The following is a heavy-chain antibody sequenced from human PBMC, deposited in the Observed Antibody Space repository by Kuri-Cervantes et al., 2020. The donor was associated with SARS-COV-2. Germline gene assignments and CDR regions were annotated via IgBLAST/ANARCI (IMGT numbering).Heavy chain of an antibody. V-gene: IGHV3-33*08. Sequence: GESLKISCTASGFSFSYYGMHWVRQAPGKGLEWVAVIWPDGNNKFYSDSVRGRFTISRDNSRSTLYLQMNSLRAEDTGVYYCARESAVHGIPWGYDPWGQGTLVTGSS. D-gene: IGHD1-1*01. CDR3: ARESAVHGIPWGYDP. CDR2: IWPDGNNK. J-gene: IGHJ5*02. CDR1: GFSFSYYG.